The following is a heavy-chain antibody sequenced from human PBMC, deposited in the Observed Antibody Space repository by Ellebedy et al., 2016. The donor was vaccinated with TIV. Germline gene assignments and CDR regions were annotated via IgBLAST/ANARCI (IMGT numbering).Heavy chain of an antibody. J-gene: IGHJ6*02. CDR1: GGSISSNGYY. Sequence: SETLSLXXTVSGGSISSNGYYWGWIRQPPGKGLEWIGSIYYGGNTYYSPSLKSRVSISVHTSRSQFSLKLSSVTAADTAVYYCARLAYSSSSRDYYYGMDVWGQGTTVTVSS. V-gene: IGHV4-39*01. CDR2: IYYGGNT. CDR3: ARLAYSSSSRDYYYGMDV. D-gene: IGHD6-6*01.